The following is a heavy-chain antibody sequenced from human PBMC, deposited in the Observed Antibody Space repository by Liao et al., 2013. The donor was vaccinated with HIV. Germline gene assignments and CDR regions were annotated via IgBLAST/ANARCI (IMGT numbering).Heavy chain of an antibody. CDR1: GGSISSGDYY. V-gene: IGHV4-30-4*08. CDR2: IYYSGST. Sequence: QVQLQESGPGLVKPSQTLSLTCTVSGGSISSGDYYWSWIRQPPGKGLEWIGYIYYSGSTQYNPSLKSRVTISVETSKNQFSLKLSSVTAADTAVYYCARDVQPPTYCSGDCYSGFDYWGQGTLVTVSS. CDR3: ARDVQPPTYCSGDCYSGFDY. D-gene: IGHD2-21*01. J-gene: IGHJ4*02.